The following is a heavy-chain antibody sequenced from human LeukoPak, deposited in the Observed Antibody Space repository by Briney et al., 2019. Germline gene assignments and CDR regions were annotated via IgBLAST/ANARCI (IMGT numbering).Heavy chain of an antibody. CDR1: GGSISSYY. CDR2: IYYSGST. CDR3: ARYGLGSYYYYYGMDV. V-gene: IGHV4-59*01. J-gene: IGHJ6*04. Sequence: SETLSLNCTVSGGSISSYYWSWVRQPPGQGLEWIGYIYYSGSTNYNPSLKSRVTISVDTSKNQFSLKLSSVTAADTAVYYCARYGLGSYYYYYGMDVWGKGTTVTVSS. D-gene: IGHD3-10*01.